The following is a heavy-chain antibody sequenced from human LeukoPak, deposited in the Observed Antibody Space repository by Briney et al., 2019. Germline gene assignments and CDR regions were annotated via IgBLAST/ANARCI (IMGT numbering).Heavy chain of an antibody. CDR3: TRTHIAQYDFWTASL. J-gene: IGHJ4*02. Sequence: GGSLRLSCAASGLTFSSYGVNWVRQAPGKGTEWVSSISSISTYTHYADSVKGRFTISRDNAKNSLYLQMNSLRAEDTAVYYCTRTHIAQYDFWTASLWGQGTLVTVSS. V-gene: IGHV3-21*01. D-gene: IGHD3-3*01. CDR1: GLTFSSYG. CDR2: ISSISTYT.